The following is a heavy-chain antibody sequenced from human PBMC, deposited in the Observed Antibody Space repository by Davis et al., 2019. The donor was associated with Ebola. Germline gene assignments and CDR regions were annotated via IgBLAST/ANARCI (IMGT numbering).Heavy chain of an antibody. Sequence: LRLSCTVSGGSISSGDYYWSWIRQPPGKGLEWIGYIYYSGSTYYNPSLKSRVTISVDTSKNQFSLKLSSVTAADTAVYYCARGLTGDLDYWGQGTLVTVSS. V-gene: IGHV4-30-4*08. CDR1: GGSISSGDYY. CDR2: IYYSGST. CDR3: ARGLTGDLDY. D-gene: IGHD7-27*01. J-gene: IGHJ4*02.